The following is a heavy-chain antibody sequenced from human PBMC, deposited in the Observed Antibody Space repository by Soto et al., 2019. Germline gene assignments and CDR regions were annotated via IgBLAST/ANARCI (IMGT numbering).Heavy chain of an antibody. CDR1: GLTLSNHA. Sequence: GGSLRLSCAASGLTLSNHAMTWVRQAPGKGLDWVSTVSEYGDVTYYADSVRGRFTISRDNSKNTLYLQLNNLRVEDTAVYYCVYGSSGTRGEDSWGPGVVVTVSS. J-gene: IGHJ4*02. CDR2: VSEYGDVT. V-gene: IGHV3-23*01. CDR3: VYGSSGTRGEDS. D-gene: IGHD3-10*01.